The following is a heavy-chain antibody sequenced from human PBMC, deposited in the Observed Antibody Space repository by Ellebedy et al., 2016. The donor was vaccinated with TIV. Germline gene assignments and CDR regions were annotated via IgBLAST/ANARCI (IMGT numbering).Heavy chain of an antibody. J-gene: IGHJ4*02. CDR1: GFSFSSYG. CDR3: AVSRWAAAGLYYFDF. V-gene: IGHV3-30*03. Sequence: GESLKISCAASGFSFSSYGMHWVRQAPGKGLEWVAVISDDGTSEHYGDSVKGRFTISRDNSKNTLYMQMNSLRVEDTAVYYCAVSRWAAAGLYYFDFWGQGTLVTVSS. CDR2: ISDDGTSE. D-gene: IGHD6-13*01.